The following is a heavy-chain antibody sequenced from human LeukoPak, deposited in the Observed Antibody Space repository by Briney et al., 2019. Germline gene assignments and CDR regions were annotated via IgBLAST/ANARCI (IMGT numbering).Heavy chain of an antibody. CDR3: ARGLYCSGGSCYFGY. J-gene: IGHJ4*02. D-gene: IGHD2-15*01. CDR1: GGSFSGYY. V-gene: IGHV4-34*01. CDR2: INHSGST. Sequence: SETLSLTCAVYGGSFSGYYWSWIRQPPGKGLEGIGEINHSGSTNYNPSLKSRVTISVDTSKNQFSLKLSSVTAADTAVYYCARGLYCSGGSCYFGYWGQGTLVTVSS.